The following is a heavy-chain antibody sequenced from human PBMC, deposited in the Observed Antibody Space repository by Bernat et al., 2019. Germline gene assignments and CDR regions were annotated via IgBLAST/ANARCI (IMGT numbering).Heavy chain of an antibody. Sequence: EVQLVESGGGLVQPGGSLRLSCAASGFTFSDYWIYWVRQAPGKGLVWVSRTSSDGSSTSYADSVKGRFTMSRDNATSTLYLQMNSLRAEDTAVYYCARAEKKGVSDAIGDFDIWGQGTVVIVS. CDR2: TSSDGSST. V-gene: IGHV3-74*01. CDR3: ARAEKKGVSDAIGDFDI. CDR1: GFTFSDYW. J-gene: IGHJ3*02. D-gene: IGHD2-2*02.